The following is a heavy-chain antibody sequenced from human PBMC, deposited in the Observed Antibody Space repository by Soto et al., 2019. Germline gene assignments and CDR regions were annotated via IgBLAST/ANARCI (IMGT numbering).Heavy chain of an antibody. CDR2: MNPNSGNT. V-gene: IGHV1-8*01. J-gene: IGHJ6*02. CDR3: ARRRKDYGDYYYGMDV. CDR1: GYTFTSYD. Sequence: QVQLVQSGAEVKKPGASVKVSCKASGYTFTSYDINWVRQATGQGLEWMGWMNPNSGNTGYAQKFQGGVTMTRNTSISTAYMELSSLRSEDTAVYYCARRRKDYGDYYYGMDVWGQGTTVTVSS. D-gene: IGHD4-17*01.